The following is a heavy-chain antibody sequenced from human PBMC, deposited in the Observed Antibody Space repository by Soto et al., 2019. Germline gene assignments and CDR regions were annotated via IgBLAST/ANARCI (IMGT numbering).Heavy chain of an antibody. V-gene: IGHV4-39*01. CDR2: IYYSGST. Sequence: QLQLQESGPGLVKPSETLSLTCTVSGGSISSSSYYWGWIRQPPGKGLEWIGSIYYSGSTYYNPSLKSRVTISVYTSQNQFSLKLSSVTAADTAVYYCASPDYYYYYMDVWGKGTTVTVSS. J-gene: IGHJ6*03. CDR3: ASPDYYYYYMDV. CDR1: GGSISSSSYY.